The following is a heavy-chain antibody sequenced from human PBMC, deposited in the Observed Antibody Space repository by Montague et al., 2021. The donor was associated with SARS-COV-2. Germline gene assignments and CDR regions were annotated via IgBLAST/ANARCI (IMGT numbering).Heavy chain of an antibody. V-gene: IGHV4-34*01. Sequence: SETLSLTCAVYGGSFSGYYWSWIRQPPGKGLEWIGEINQSGSTXXXPSXXXRVTLSVDTSKKQFSLKLGSLTAADTAVYYCARVAGGYYHDSSAYPDYWGQGSLVTVSS. CDR2: INQSGST. J-gene: IGHJ4*02. CDR1: GGSFSGYY. CDR3: ARVAGGYYHDSSAYPDY. D-gene: IGHD3-22*01.